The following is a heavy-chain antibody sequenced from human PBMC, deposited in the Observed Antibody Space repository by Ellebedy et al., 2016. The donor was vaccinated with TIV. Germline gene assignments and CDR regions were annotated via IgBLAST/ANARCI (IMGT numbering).Heavy chain of an antibody. Sequence: ASVKVSCKASGFPFTSYGITWVRQAPGQGLEWMGWINPNSGGTNYAQKFQGRVTINADASTSTAYMELSSLRSEETAVYYCAREGDYSKNLGFDPWGQGTLVTVSS. CDR3: AREGDYSKNLGFDP. D-gene: IGHD4-11*01. CDR2: INPNSGGT. V-gene: IGHV1-18*04. J-gene: IGHJ5*02. CDR1: GFPFTSYG.